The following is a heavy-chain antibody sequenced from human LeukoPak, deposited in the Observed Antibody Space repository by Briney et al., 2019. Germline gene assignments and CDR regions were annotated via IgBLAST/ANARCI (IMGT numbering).Heavy chain of an antibody. D-gene: IGHD4-17*01. CDR2: IYSAGST. Sequence: GGSLRLSCAASGFTVSTNYMNWVRQAPGKGLEWVSVIYSAGSTYYADSMKGRFTISRDNSKNTLYLQMNSLRAEDTAVYYCARDTVTTFRFRDYYYYGMDVWGQGTTVTVSS. CDR3: ARDTVTTFRFRDYYYYGMDV. J-gene: IGHJ6*02. CDR1: GFTVSTNY. V-gene: IGHV3-53*01.